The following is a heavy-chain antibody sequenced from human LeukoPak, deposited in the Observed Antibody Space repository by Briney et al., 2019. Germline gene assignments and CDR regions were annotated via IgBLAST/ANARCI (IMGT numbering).Heavy chain of an antibody. V-gene: IGHV1-24*01. CDR3: ATDPDDYGDYEVAY. Sequence: ASVKVSCKVSGYTLTELSMHWVRQAPGKGLEWMGGLDPEDGETIYAQKFQGRVTMTEDTSTDTAYMELSSLRSEDTAVYYCATDPDDYGDYEVAYWGQGTLVTVSS. CDR1: GYTLTELS. J-gene: IGHJ4*02. D-gene: IGHD4-17*01. CDR2: LDPEDGET.